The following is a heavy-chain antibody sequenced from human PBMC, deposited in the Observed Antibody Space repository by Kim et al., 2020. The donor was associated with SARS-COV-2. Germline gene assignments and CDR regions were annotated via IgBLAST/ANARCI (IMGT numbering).Heavy chain of an antibody. J-gene: IGHJ4*02. Sequence: GGSLRLSCAASGFTFSSYGMHWVRQAPGKGLEWVAVIWYDGSNKYYADSVKGRFTISRDNSKNTLYLQMNSLRAEDTAVYYCARDYEYSSSSVDYWGQGTLVTVSS. CDR2: IWYDGSNK. D-gene: IGHD6-6*01. V-gene: IGHV3-33*01. CDR3: ARDYEYSSSSVDY. CDR1: GFTFSSYG.